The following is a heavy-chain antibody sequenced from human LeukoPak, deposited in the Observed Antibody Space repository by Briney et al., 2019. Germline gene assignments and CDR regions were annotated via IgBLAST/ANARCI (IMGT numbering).Heavy chain of an antibody. CDR3: ARDLLTMYYYDSSGPAGY. CDR2: INPNSGGT. J-gene: IGHJ4*02. D-gene: IGHD3-22*01. Sequence: ASVKVSCKASGYTFTDYFMHWVRQAPGQGLEWMGWINPNSGGTNYAQKFQGRVTMTRDMSTSTVYMELSSLRSEDTAVYYCARDLLTMYYYDSSGPAGYWGQGTLVTVSS. V-gene: IGHV1-2*02. CDR1: GYTFTDYF.